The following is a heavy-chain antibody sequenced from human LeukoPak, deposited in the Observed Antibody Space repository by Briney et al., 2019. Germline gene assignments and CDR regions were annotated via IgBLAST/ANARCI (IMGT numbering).Heavy chain of an antibody. Sequence: GGSLRLYCAASGFTFSSYWMSWVRQAPGKGLEWVANIKQDGSEKYYVDSVKGRFTISRDNAKNSLYLQMNSLRAEDTAVYYCARVNNFWSGNYYMDVWGKGTTVTVSS. CDR2: IKQDGSEK. D-gene: IGHD3-3*01. CDR1: GFTFSSYW. CDR3: ARVNNFWSGNYYMDV. J-gene: IGHJ6*03. V-gene: IGHV3-7*01.